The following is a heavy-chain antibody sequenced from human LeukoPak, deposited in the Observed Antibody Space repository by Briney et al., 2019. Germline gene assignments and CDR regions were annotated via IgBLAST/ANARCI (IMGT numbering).Heavy chain of an antibody. D-gene: IGHD5-12*01. V-gene: IGHV3-9*01. CDR1: GFTFDDYA. J-gene: IGHJ4*02. Sequence: GRSLRLSCAASGFTFDDYAMHWVRQAPGRGLEGVSGISWNSCRIGYADSVKRRFTLSRENAKNSLYLKMNPLRAGDTALYYFAKDDGDSGAGYFDHWGRGALVIVAS. CDR2: ISWNSCRI. CDR3: AKDDGDSGAGYFDH.